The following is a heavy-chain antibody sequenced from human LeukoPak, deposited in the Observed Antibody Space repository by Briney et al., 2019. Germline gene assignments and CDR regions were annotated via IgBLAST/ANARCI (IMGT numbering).Heavy chain of an antibody. CDR2: TRYDGSNK. D-gene: IGHD6-19*01. CDR3: AKSRGVAVAGTGGYFDY. CDR1: GFTFSSYG. V-gene: IGHV3-30*02. J-gene: IGHJ4*02. Sequence: PGGSLRLSCAASGFTFSSYGMHWVRQAPGKGLEWVAFTRYDGSNKYYADSVKGRFTISRDNSKNTLYLQMNSLRAEDTAVYYCAKSRGVAVAGTGGYFDYWGQGTLVTVSS.